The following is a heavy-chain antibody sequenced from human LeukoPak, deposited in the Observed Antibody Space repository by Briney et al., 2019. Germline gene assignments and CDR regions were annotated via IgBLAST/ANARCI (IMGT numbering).Heavy chain of an antibody. CDR1: GFAFSDYY. CDR3: AKGYDSSGPDAFDI. Sequence: GGALRLSCAASGFAFSDYYMNWIRQAPGKGLEGVSAISGSGGSTYYADALKGGFTISRDNAKNTLYLQMNSLRAEDTAVYYCAKGYDSSGPDAFDIWGQGTMVTVSS. J-gene: IGHJ3*02. CDR2: ISGSGGST. D-gene: IGHD3-22*01. V-gene: IGHV3-23*01.